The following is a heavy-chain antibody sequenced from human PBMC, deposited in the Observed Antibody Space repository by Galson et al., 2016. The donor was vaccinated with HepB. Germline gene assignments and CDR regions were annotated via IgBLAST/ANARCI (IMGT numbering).Heavy chain of an antibody. CDR3: ARDVSDYDYYGLDV. J-gene: IGHJ6*02. Sequence: SLRLSCAASGFGFSDYYMSWVRQAPGKGLEWISYISGNNIYTNYAASVKGRFTISRDSAKNSVYLQMNSLRAEDTAVYYCARDVSDYDYYGLDVWGQGTTVTVSS. D-gene: IGHD3-3*02. CDR2: ISGNNIYT. V-gene: IGHV3-11*06. CDR1: GFGFSDYY.